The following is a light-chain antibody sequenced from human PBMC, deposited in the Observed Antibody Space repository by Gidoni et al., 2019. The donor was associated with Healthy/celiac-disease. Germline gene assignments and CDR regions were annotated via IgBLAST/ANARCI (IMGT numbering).Light chain of an antibody. CDR3: SAYTSSSTLL. V-gene: IGLV2-14*03. CDR1: SSDVGGYNY. CDR2: GVS. J-gene: IGLJ2*01. Sequence: QSALTQPAYVYRSPGQSITISCTGTSSDVGGYNYVSWYQQHPGKAPKLMIYGVSNLPSGVSNRFSGSNSGNTAFLTISVLPADDEADYYCSAYTSSSTLLFGGGTKLTVL.